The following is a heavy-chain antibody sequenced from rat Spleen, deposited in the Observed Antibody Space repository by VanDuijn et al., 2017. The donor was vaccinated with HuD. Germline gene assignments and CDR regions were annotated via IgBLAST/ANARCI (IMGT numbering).Heavy chain of an antibody. D-gene: IGHD1-2*01. CDR1: RFTFNNYG. Sequence: EVQLVESGGGLVQPGRSLKLSCSASRFTFNNYGMAWVRQAPTKGLEWVATFSYDGITTYYRDSVRGRFTISSDSTRSTLYLQMNSLRSEDTATYYCTRVDYSSYPDHWGQGVMVTVSS. CDR2: FSYDGITT. V-gene: IGHV5-29*01. J-gene: IGHJ2*01. CDR3: TRVDYSSYPDH.